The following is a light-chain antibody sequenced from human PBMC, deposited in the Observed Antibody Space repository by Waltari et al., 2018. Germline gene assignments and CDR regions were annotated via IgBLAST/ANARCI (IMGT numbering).Light chain of an antibody. J-gene: IGLJ3*02. CDR3: AAWDDSLSGWM. Sequence: QSVLTQPPSASGTPGQRVIIPCSGSSSNVGSNAAVWFQQPPGTAPKLLIYSDHQRPSGVPDRFSGSKSGTSASLAISGLQSEDEADYYCAAWDDSLSGWMFGGRTKLTVL. CDR1: SSNVGSNA. CDR2: SDH. V-gene: IGLV1-44*01.